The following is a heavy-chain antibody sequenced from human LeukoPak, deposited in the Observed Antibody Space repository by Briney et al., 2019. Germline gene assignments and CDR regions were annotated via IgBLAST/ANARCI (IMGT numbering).Heavy chain of an antibody. CDR1: GFTFSSYA. CDR3: AKDFYGGSRGGFDY. V-gene: IGHV3-23*01. Sequence: PGGSLRLSCAASGFTFSSYAMSWVRQAPGKGLEWVSAISGSGGSTYYADSEKGRFTIPRDNSKNTLYLQMNSLRAEDTAVYYCAKDFYGGSRGGFDYWGQGTLVTVSS. CDR2: ISGSGGST. J-gene: IGHJ4*02. D-gene: IGHD1-26*01.